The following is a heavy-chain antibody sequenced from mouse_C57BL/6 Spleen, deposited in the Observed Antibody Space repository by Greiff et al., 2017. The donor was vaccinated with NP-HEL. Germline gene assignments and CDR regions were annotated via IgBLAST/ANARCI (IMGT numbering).Heavy chain of an antibody. Sequence: EVQRVESGGGLVQPGGSLKLSCAASGFTFSDYYMYWVRQTPEKRLEWVAYISNGGGSTYYPDTVKGRFTISRDNAKNTLYLQMSRPKSEDTAMYYCARRLLGAMDYWGQGTSVTVSS. V-gene: IGHV5-12*01. CDR2: ISNGGGST. CDR3: ARRLLGAMDY. J-gene: IGHJ4*01. CDR1: GFTFSDYY. D-gene: IGHD2-13*01.